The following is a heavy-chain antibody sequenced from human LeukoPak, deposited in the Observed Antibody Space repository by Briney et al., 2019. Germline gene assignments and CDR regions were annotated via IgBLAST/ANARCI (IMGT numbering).Heavy chain of an antibody. V-gene: IGHV3-53*01. Sequence: TGGSLRLSCAASGFTVSSNYMSWVRQAPGKGLEWVSVIYSGGSTYYADSVKGRFTISRDNSKNTLYLQMNSLRAEDTAVYYCARDHRPAAVGTRRTDYYYYGMDVWGKGTTVTVSS. D-gene: IGHD6-13*01. CDR1: GFTVSSNY. J-gene: IGHJ6*04. CDR3: ARDHRPAAVGTRRTDYYYYGMDV. CDR2: IYSGGST.